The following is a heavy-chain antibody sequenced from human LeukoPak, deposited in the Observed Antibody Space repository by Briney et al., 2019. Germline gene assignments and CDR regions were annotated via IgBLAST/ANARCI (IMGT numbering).Heavy chain of an antibody. CDR2: ISYDGSNK. CDR3: ARGITYYDIYF. V-gene: IGHV3-30*04. Sequence: AGGSLRLSCVASGFTFSSYAMHWVRQAPGKGLEWVAVISYDGSNKYYADSVKGRFTISRDNSKNTLYLQMNSLRAEDTAVYYCARGITYYDIYFWGQGTLVTVSS. J-gene: IGHJ4*02. D-gene: IGHD3-9*01. CDR1: GFTFSSYA.